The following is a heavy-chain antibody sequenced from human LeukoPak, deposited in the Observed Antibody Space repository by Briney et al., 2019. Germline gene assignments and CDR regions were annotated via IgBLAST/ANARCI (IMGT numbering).Heavy chain of an antibody. CDR2: ISHDGTKK. CDR1: GFSFSSSA. D-gene: IGHD7-27*01. Sequence: GGPLRLSCAASGFSFSSSAMHWVRQAPGKGLEWVAVISHDGTKKYYADSVKGRLTISRDNSKNTLYLQMSSLRAEDTAVYYCAKAAGEGGMDVWGQGTTVTVSS. J-gene: IGHJ6*02. V-gene: IGHV3-30-3*01. CDR3: AKAAGEGGMDV.